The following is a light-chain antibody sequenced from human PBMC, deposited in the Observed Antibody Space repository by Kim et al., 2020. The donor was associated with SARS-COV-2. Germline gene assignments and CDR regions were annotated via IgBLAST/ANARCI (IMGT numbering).Light chain of an antibody. CDR1: KLGDKY. CDR3: QAWDSSTHNYV. J-gene: IGLJ1*01. CDR2: QDN. V-gene: IGLV3-1*01. Sequence: SYELTQPPSVSVSPGQTASITCSGYKLGDKYVSWYQQKPGQSPAVVIYQDNQRPSGISERFYGSNSGHTATLNISGTQAMDEADYYCQAWDSSTHNYVFGAGTQVTV.